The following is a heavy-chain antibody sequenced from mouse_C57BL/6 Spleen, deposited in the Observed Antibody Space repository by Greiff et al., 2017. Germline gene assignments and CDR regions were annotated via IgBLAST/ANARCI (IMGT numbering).Heavy chain of an antibody. Sequence: VQLVESGAELVRPGASVTLSCKASGYTFTDYEMHWVKQTPVHGLEWIGAIDPETGGTAYNQKFKGKAILTADKSSSTAYMELRSLTSEDSAVYYCTRGYYYGSGLDYWGQGTTRTVSS. CDR3: TRGYYYGSGLDY. CDR1: GYTFTDYE. CDR2: IDPETGGT. J-gene: IGHJ2*01. D-gene: IGHD1-1*01. V-gene: IGHV1-15*01.